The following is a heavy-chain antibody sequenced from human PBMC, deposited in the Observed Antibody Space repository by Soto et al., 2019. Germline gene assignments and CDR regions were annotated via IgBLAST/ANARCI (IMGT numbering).Heavy chain of an antibody. V-gene: IGHV3-30*04. CDR1: GFSFGSHA. J-gene: IGHJ5*02. CDR3: VRGGYLQIPGSDA. D-gene: IGHD5-18*01. CDR2: ISYHGVNK. Sequence: QVQLVESGGGVVQTGTSLRLSCVASGFSFGSHAMHWVRQAPGKGLQWVAVISYHGVNKYYTDSVRGRFTVSRDNSKNTVYLQVDILRSEDTGVYHCVRGGYLQIPGSDAWGQGTLVTVSS.